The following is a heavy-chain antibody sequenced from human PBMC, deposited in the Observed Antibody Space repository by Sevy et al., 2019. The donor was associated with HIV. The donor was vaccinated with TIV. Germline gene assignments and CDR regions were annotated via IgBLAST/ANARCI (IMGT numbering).Heavy chain of an antibody. CDR1: GFTFSRYS. D-gene: IGHD6-19*01. V-gene: IGHV3-21*01. Sequence: LGGSLRLSCGASGFTFSRYSMNWVRQAPGKGLEWVSSISSGNSYIYYADSVKGRFTISRDNAKNSLYLHMNSLRAEDTAVYYCARGSGAVVAGNYFDYWGQGILVTVSS. J-gene: IGHJ4*02. CDR2: ISSGNSYI. CDR3: ARGSGAVVAGNYFDY.